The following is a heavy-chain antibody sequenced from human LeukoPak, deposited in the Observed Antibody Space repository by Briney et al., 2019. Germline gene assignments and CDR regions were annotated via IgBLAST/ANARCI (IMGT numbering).Heavy chain of an antibody. J-gene: IGHJ4*02. CDR3: ARQYFYDSSGYLDD. Sequence: GGSLRLSCAASGFTFSNYGMHWVRQAPGKGLEWVTIIWYDGSDKYYADSVKGRFTISRDNSKNTLYLQMNSLRAEDTAVYYCARQYFYDSSGYLDDWGQGTLVTVSS. V-gene: IGHV3-33*01. CDR1: GFTFSNYG. CDR2: IWYDGSDK. D-gene: IGHD3-22*01.